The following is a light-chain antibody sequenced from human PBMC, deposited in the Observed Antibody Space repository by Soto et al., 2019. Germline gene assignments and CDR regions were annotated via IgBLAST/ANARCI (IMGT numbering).Light chain of an antibody. CDR1: SSDVGSYHY. Sequence: QSVLTQPASVSGSPGQSITISCTGSSSDVGSYHYVSWYQHHPGKAPKLMIYEVTNRPSGVSTRFSGSKSGNTASLTISGHQAEDEADYYCSSYRKSNTLVFGTGTKVTVL. V-gene: IGLV2-14*01. J-gene: IGLJ1*01. CDR2: EVT. CDR3: SSYRKSNTLV.